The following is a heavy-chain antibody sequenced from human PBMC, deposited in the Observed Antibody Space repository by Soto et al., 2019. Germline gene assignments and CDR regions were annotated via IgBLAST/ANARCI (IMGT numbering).Heavy chain of an antibody. D-gene: IGHD2-21*02. Sequence: ETLSLTCIVSGDSISSYYWSWIRRPPGKGLEWIASIYYSGTTYYNPSLKSRVTISVDTSKNQFSLNLRSVTAADTAVYYCARHPSDFWFDPWGQGTLVTVSS. CDR3: ARHPSDFWFDP. V-gene: IGHV4-59*08. CDR2: IYYSGTT. CDR1: GDSISSYY. J-gene: IGHJ5*02.